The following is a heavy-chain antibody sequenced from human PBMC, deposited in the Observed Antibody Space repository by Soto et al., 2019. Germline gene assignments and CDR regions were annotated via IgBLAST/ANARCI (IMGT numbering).Heavy chain of an antibody. D-gene: IGHD1-26*01. Sequence: EVQLVESGGGLVQPGGSLRISCAASEVTFSNYWIHWVRQAPGKGLVWVSRINSDGSSTTYADSVKGRFTISRDKAKNTLYLQMISLRAEDTAVYYCARDANTVGVAGGMDVWGQGTTVTVSS. CDR2: INSDGSST. J-gene: IGHJ6*02. CDR3: ARDANTVGVAGGMDV. CDR1: EVTFSNYW. V-gene: IGHV3-74*01.